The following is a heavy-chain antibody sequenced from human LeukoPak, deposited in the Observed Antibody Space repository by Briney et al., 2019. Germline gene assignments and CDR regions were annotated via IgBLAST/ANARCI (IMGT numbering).Heavy chain of an antibody. CDR2: INAGNGNT. J-gene: IGHJ4*02. CDR3: ARDLKQFGGWFDY. V-gene: IGHV1-3*01. Sequence: CKASGYTFTNYAIHWVGQAPGQRLEWMGWINAGNGNTKYSPKFQGRVTITRDTSASTAYMELSSLRSEDTAVYYCARDLKQFGGWFDYWGQGTLVTVSS. CDR1: GYTFTNYA. D-gene: IGHD6-19*01.